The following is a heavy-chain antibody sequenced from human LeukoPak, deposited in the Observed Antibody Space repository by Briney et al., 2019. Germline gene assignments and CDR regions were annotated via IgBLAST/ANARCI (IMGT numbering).Heavy chain of an antibody. Sequence: ASVKVSCKASGYTFTGYYMHWVRQAPGQGLEWMGWISAYNGNTNYAQKLQGRVTMTTDTSTSTAYMELRSLRSDDTAVYYCARTGGGRFGESPSDYWGQGTLVTVSS. V-gene: IGHV1-18*04. CDR2: ISAYNGNT. D-gene: IGHD3-10*01. CDR1: GYTFTGYY. J-gene: IGHJ4*02. CDR3: ARTGGGRFGESPSDY.